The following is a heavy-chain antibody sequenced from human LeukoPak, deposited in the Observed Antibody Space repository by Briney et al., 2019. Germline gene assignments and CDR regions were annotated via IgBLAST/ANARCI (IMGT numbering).Heavy chain of an antibody. CDR1: GGSFSAYY. V-gene: IGHV4-34*01. Sequence: PSATLSPTCAIDGGSFSAYYWRWIRQPAGKGLEWIGEINHSGSTNYNPSLKSRVTISVDTSKNQFSLRLSSVTAADTAVYYCARAYGDILTGYYLSTGFDYWGQGTLVTVSS. J-gene: IGHJ4*02. CDR3: ARAYGDILTGYYLSTGFDY. D-gene: IGHD3-9*01. CDR2: INHSGST.